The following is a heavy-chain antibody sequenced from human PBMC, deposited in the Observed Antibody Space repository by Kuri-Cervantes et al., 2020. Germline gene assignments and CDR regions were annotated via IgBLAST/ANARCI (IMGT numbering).Heavy chain of an antibody. Sequence: ASVKVSCKASGYTFSGYYMHWVRQAPGQGLEWMGWINPNSGGTNYAQKFQGRVTITTDESTSTAYMELSSLRSEDTAVYYCASDGAPGDRDLWGQGTLVTVSS. J-gene: IGHJ4*02. CDR3: ASDGAPGDRDL. CDR2: INPNSGGT. CDR1: GYTFSGYY. D-gene: IGHD7-27*01. V-gene: IGHV1-2*02.